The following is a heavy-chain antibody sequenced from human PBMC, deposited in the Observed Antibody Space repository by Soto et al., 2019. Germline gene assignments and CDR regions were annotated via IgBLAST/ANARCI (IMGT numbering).Heavy chain of an antibody. J-gene: IGHJ6*03. CDR3: ARLLVVPVHYYYYYMDV. D-gene: IGHD2-2*01. Sequence: SETLSLTCTVSGGSISSYYWSWIRQPPGKGLEWIGYIYYSGSTNYNPSLKSRVTISVDTSKNQFSLKLSSVTAADTAVYYCARLLVVPVHYYYYYMDVWGKGTTVTVS. CDR2: IYYSGST. V-gene: IGHV4-59*08. CDR1: GGSISSYY.